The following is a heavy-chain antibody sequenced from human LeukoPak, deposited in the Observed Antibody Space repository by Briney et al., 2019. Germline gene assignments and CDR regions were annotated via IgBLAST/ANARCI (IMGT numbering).Heavy chain of an antibody. CDR3: ARGGKNYQLPPDY. CDR2: IYSGGST. CDR1: GFTVSSNY. Sequence: GGSLRLSCAASGFTVSSNYMSWVRQAPGKGLEWVSVIYSGGSTYYADSAKGRFTISRDNSKNTLYLQMNSLRAEDTAVYYCARGGKNYQLPPDYWGQGTLVTVSS. V-gene: IGHV3-66*01. D-gene: IGHD2-2*01. J-gene: IGHJ4*02.